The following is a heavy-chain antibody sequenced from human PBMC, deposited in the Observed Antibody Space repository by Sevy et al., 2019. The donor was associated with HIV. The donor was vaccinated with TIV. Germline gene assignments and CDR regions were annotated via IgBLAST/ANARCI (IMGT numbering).Heavy chain of an antibody. V-gene: IGHV3-15*07. D-gene: IGHD6-13*01. J-gene: IGHJ6*02. Sequence: GGSLRLSCAASGFTFSTWMNWVRQAPGKGLEWVGRIKSKTDGGTTDNAAPVKDRFTISRDDSTNTLYLQMNSLKTEDTAVYYCTADRASSWNFYYGMDVWGQGTTVTVSS. CDR3: TADRASSWNFYYGMDV. CDR2: IKSKTDGGTT. CDR1: GFTFSTW.